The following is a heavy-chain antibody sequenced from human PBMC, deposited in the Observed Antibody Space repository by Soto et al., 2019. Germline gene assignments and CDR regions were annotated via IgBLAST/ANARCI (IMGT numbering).Heavy chain of an antibody. CDR2: FDPEDGET. J-gene: IGHJ6*02. V-gene: IGHV1-24*01. D-gene: IGHD5-12*01. Sequence: ASVKVSCKVSGYTLTELSMHWVRQAPGKGLEWMGGFDPEDGETIYAQKFQGRVTMTEDTSTDTAYMELSSLRSEDTAVYYCATEGGYSGYEKQNKDMVTRYYGMAFWGQGTTVTV. CDR3: ATEGGYSGYEKQNKDMVTRYYGMAF. CDR1: GYTLTELS.